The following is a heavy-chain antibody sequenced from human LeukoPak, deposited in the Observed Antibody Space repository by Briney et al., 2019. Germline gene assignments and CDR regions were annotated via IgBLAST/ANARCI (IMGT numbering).Heavy chain of an antibody. Sequence: GGSLRLSCAASGFTFDDYATHWVRQAPGKGLEWVSGISWNSGSIGYADSVKGRFTISRDNAKNSLYLQMNSLRAEDTALYYCAKGTLSGLLDYWGQGTLVTVSS. V-gene: IGHV3-9*01. CDR2: ISWNSGSI. J-gene: IGHJ4*02. D-gene: IGHD3-10*01. CDR3: AKGTLSGLLDY. CDR1: GFTFDDYA.